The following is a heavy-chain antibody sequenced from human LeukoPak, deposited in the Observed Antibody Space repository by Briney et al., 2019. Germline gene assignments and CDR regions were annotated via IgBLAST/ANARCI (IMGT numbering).Heavy chain of an antibody. D-gene: IGHD2-2*02. J-gene: IGHJ5*02. Sequence: PGGSLRLSCAATGFTFSNAWMSWVRQAPGKGLEWVANIKQDGSEKYYVDSVKGRFTISRDNAKNSLYLQMNSLRAEDTAVYYCAREGYQLLYKSKYNWSDPWGQGTLVTVSS. CDR3: AREGYQLLYKSKYNWSDP. V-gene: IGHV3-7*01. CDR2: IKQDGSEK. CDR1: GFTFSNAW.